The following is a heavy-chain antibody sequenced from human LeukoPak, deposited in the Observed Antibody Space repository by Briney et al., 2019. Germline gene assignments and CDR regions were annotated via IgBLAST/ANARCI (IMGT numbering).Heavy chain of an antibody. J-gene: IGHJ3*02. V-gene: IGHV1-2*02. CDR3: ATVVPAALDAFDI. CDR1: GYTFTGYY. D-gene: IGHD2-2*01. Sequence: ASVKVSCKASGYTFTGYYMHWVRQAPGQGLEWMGWINPNSGGTNYALKFQGRVTMTRDTSISTAYMELSRLRSDDTAVYYCATVVPAALDAFDIWGQGTMVTVSP. CDR2: INPNSGGT.